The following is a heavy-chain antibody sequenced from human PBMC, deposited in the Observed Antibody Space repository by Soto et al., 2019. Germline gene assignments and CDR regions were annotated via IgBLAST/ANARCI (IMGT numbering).Heavy chain of an antibody. J-gene: IGHJ4*02. D-gene: IGHD3-16*01. CDR2: IKSKTDGGTS. CDR1: GFTFNNAW. Sequence: EVQLVESGGGLVKPGGSLRLSCAASGFTFNNAWMSWVRQAPGKGLVWVGRIKSKTDGGTSDYAAPVKCRFTISRDDSERTLYLQMNSLKSDDLAVSYCTTVGATHGGAFDYWGKGALVTVAS. CDR3: TTVGATHGGAFDY. V-gene: IGHV3-15*01.